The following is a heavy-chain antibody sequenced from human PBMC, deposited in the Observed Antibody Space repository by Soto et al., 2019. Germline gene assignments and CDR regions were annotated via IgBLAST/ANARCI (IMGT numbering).Heavy chain of an antibody. J-gene: IGHJ6*03. CDR3: ARGDYYGSGSSYYYYMDV. CDR2: IYYSGST. V-gene: IGHV4-59*08. CDR1: GGSISSYY. Sequence: QVQLQESGPGLVKPSETLSLTCTVSGGSISSYYWSWIRQPPGKGLEWIGYIYYSGSTNYNPSLKSRVTISVDTSKNQFSLKLSSVTAADTAVYYCARGDYYGSGSSYYYYMDVWGKGTTVTVSS. D-gene: IGHD3-10*01.